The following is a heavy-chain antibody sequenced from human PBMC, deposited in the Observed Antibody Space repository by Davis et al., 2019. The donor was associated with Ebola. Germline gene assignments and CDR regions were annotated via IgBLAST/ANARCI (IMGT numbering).Heavy chain of an antibody. D-gene: IGHD2-2*01. J-gene: IGHJ5*02. V-gene: IGHV3-48*03. CDR2: ISSSGSTI. CDR1: GFTFSSYE. CDR3: AKDRQYQLLWGDNWFDP. Sequence: GESLKISCAASGFTFSSYEMNWVRQAPGKGLEWVSYISSSGSTIYYADSVKGRFTISRDNAKNSLYLQMNSLRAEDTAVYYCAKDRQYQLLWGDNWFDPWGQGTLVTVSS.